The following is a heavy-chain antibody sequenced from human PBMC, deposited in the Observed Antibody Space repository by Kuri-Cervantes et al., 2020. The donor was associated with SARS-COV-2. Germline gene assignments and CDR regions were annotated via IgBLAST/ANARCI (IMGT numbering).Heavy chain of an antibody. CDR2: VYYTGVA. CDR1: SGSISTFY. J-gene: IGHJ4*02. V-gene: IGHV4-59*01. Sequence: GSLRLSCSVSSGSISTFYWSWVRQFPGKRLEWIGYVYYTGVAKYNPSLKSRVTMSVDTSKNQFSLRLSSVTPADTAIYSCARGRPLVDYWGQGTLVTVSS. CDR3: ARGRPLVDY.